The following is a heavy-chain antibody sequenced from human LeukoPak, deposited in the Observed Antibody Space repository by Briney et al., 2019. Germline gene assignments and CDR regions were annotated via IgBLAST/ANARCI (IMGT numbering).Heavy chain of an antibody. D-gene: IGHD3-9*01. CDR3: ARSNLLRYFDWLSRYFDY. V-gene: IGHV1-18*01. CDR2: ISAYNGNT. Sequence: ASVKVSCKASGYTFTSYGISWVRQAPGQGLEWMGWISAYNGNTNYAQKLQGRVTMSTDTSTSTAYMELRSLRSDDTAVYYCARSNLLRYFDWLSRYFDYWGQGTLVTVSS. CDR1: GYTFTSYG. J-gene: IGHJ4*02.